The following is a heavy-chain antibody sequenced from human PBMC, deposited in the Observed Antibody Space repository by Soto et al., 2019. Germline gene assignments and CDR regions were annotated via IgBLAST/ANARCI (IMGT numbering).Heavy chain of an antibody. V-gene: IGHV3-11*01. CDR2: TSVDGVDR. Sequence: QVQLVESGGGLVKPGGSLTLSCVASGFTFSDYYMAWIRQTPGKGLEWVSYTSVDGVDRFYADSVKGRFTISRDNARKSLSLRMNSLRDEDTAVYYCARPNGESMRYYHGMDVWGQGTTVIVSS. CDR1: GFTFSDYY. D-gene: IGHD3-10*01. J-gene: IGHJ6*02. CDR3: ARPNGESMRYYHGMDV.